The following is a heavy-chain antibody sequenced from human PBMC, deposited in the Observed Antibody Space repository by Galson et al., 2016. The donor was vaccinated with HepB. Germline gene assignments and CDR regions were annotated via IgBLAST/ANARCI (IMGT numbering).Heavy chain of an antibody. CDR2: ISGSTGYT. CDR1: GLTFSSYG. V-gene: IGHV3-23*01. Sequence: SLRLSCAASGLTFSSYGMQWVRQAPGKGLEWVSGISGSTGYTYYADSVKGRFTNSRDNSKNTLYLQMNSLRAEDTAVYYCAKGDPPGADWGQGTLVTVS. D-gene: IGHD1-26*01. CDR3: AKGDPPGAD. J-gene: IGHJ4*02.